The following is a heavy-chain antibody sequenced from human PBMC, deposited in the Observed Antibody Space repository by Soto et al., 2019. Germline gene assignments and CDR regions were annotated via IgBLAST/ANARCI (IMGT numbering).Heavy chain of an antibody. Sequence: SETLSLTCTVSGGSISSYYWSWIRQPPGKGLEWIGYIYYSGSTNYNPSLKSRVTISVDTSKNQFSLKLSSVTAADTAVYYCASTLTGGDPYYYYYGMDVWGQGTTVTVSS. CDR1: GGSISSYY. V-gene: IGHV4-59*01. CDR3: ASTLTGGDPYYYYYGMDV. D-gene: IGHD3-9*01. J-gene: IGHJ6*02. CDR2: IYYSGST.